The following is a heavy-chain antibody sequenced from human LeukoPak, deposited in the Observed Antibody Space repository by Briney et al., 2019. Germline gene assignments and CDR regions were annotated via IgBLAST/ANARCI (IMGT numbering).Heavy chain of an antibody. CDR2: TRNKANSYTT. V-gene: IGHV3-72*01. D-gene: IGHD3-10*01. CDR3: ARDGSGSYYRGRTSHWYFDL. CDR1: GFTFSDHY. J-gene: IGHJ2*01. Sequence: GGSLRLSCAASGFTFSDHYMDWVRQAPGKGLEWVGRTRNKANSYTTEYAASVKGRFTISRDDSKNSLYLQMNSLKTEDTAVYYCARDGSGSYYRGRTSHWYFDLWGRGTLVTVSS.